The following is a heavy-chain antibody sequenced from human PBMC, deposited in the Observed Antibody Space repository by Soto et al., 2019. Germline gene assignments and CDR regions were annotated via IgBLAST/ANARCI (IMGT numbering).Heavy chain of an antibody. D-gene: IGHD3-3*01. Sequence: QVQLVQSGAEEKKPGASVKVSCKASGYTFTSYAMHWVRQAPGQRLEWMGWINAGNGNTKYSQKFQGRVTITRDTSASTAYMVRGSLRSEDIAVYYCARSYYDFWSGRYYYYYGMDVWGQGTTVTVSS. V-gene: IGHV1-3*05. J-gene: IGHJ6*02. CDR3: ARSYYDFWSGRYYYYYGMDV. CDR1: GYTFTSYA. CDR2: INAGNGNT.